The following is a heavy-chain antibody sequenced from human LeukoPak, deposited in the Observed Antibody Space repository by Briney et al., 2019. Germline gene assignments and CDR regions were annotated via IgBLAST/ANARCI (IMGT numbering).Heavy chain of an antibody. CDR1: GGSISSYY. V-gene: IGHV4-59*01. J-gene: IGHJ5*02. CDR3: AGRGTNNWFDP. CDR2: IYYSGST. D-gene: IGHD2-8*01. Sequence: SETLSLTCTVSGGSISSYYWSWIRQPPGKGLEWIGYIYYSGSTNYNPSLKSRVTISVDTSKNQFSLKLSSVTAADTAVYYCAGRGTNNWFDPWGQGTLVTVSS.